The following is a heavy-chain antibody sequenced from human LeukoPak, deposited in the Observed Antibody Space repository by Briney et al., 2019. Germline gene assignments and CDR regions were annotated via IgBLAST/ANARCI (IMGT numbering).Heavy chain of an antibody. D-gene: IGHD2-15*01. Sequence: ASVKVSSKVSGYTLTELSMHWVRQAPGRGLEWMGGFDPEDGETIYAQKFQGRVTMTEDTSTNTAYMELSSLRSEDTAVYYCATRENVVAASYYYYYVMDVWGKGTTVTVSS. CDR1: GYTLTELS. V-gene: IGHV1-24*01. CDR3: ATRENVVAASYYYYYVMDV. CDR2: FDPEDGET. J-gene: IGHJ6*04.